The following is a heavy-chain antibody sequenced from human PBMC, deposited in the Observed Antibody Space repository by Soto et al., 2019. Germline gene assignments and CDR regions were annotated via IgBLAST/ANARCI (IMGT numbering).Heavy chain of an antibody. J-gene: IGHJ4*02. D-gene: IGHD5-12*01. Sequence: EVQLLESGGGLAQPGGSVRLSCAASGFSFDEYAMAWVRQAAGKGLEWVSAISGSGDNTYYADSVKGRFTISRDNSKNTLYLQLNSLRAEDTAVYYCAKGYYSGYDFAYFDYWGKGTLVTVSS. CDR3: AKGYYSGYDFAYFDY. CDR2: ISGSGDNT. V-gene: IGHV3-23*01. CDR1: GFSFDEYA.